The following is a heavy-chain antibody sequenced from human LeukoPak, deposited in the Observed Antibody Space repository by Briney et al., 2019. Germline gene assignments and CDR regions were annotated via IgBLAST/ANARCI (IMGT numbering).Heavy chain of an antibody. CDR3: ARGCLLYSSYDC. Sequence: PPQTLSLTCTLSGGSLTSVGYYWSWIRQHPGKGLESIGYIYYSGSTYNNPSLKSQVIISVDTSKIQFSLMRSSVTAADSVVYDCARGCLLYSSYDCWGQGTLVTVSS. J-gene: IGHJ4*02. CDR2: IYYSGST. CDR1: GGSLTSVGYY. D-gene: IGHD6-6*01. V-gene: IGHV4-31*01.